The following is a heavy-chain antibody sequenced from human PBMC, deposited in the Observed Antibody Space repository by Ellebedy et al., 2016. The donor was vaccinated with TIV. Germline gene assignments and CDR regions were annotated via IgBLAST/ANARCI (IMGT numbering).Heavy chain of an antibody. CDR2: IDGDGSRT. CDR3: VSRMVVAFEY. CDR1: GFSFSNSW. Sequence: GESLKISCEASGFSFSNSWMHWVRQAPGKGLVWISRIDGDGSRTNYVDSVKGRFTISRDNAKNTVYLQMSSLTPEDTAVYYCVSRMVVAFEYWGQGTLVTVSS. J-gene: IGHJ4*02. V-gene: IGHV3-74*01. D-gene: IGHD2-21*01.